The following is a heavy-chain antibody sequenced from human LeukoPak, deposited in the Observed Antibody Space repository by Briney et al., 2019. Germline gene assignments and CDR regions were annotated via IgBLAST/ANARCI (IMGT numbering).Heavy chain of an antibody. CDR1: RFSGFIFSNAW. CDR3: TTDHDYTKGFDP. V-gene: IGHV3-15*01. CDR2: IKSKIDGGAR. J-gene: IGHJ5*02. D-gene: IGHD4-11*01. Sequence: PGGSLRLSCAASRFSGFIFSNAWMYWVRQAPGKGLEWVGRIKSKIDGGARDYAAPVKDRFIMSRDDSKDMLYLQMNSLKTEDTAVYYCTTDHDYTKGFDPWGQGTLVTVSS.